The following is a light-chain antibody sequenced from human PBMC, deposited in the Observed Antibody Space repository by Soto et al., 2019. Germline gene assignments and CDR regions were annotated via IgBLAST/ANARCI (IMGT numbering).Light chain of an antibody. J-gene: IGKJ3*01. CDR1: QRVSSSY. V-gene: IGKV3-20*01. CDR3: QQYGSSPPST. Sequence: EIVLTQSPGTLSLSPGERATLSCRASQRVSSSYLAWYQQKPGQAPRLLIYGASSRATGTPDRFSGSGSGTDFTLTTSRLEPEDFAVYYCQQYGSSPPSTFGPGTKVDIK. CDR2: GAS.